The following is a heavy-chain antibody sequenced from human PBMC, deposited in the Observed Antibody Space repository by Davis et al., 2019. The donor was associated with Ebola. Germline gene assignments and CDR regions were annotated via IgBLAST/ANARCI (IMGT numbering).Heavy chain of an antibody. CDR1: GYTFTSYY. D-gene: IGHD3-22*01. V-gene: IGHV1-46*01. CDR3: ARDGDSSGYYWGVDY. J-gene: IGHJ4*02. Sequence: ASVKVSCKASGYTFTSYYMHWVRQAPGQGLEWMGIINPSGGSTSYAQKFQGRVTMTRDTSTSTIYMELSSLRSEDTAVYYCARDGDSSGYYWGVDYWGQGTLVTVSS. CDR2: INPSGGST.